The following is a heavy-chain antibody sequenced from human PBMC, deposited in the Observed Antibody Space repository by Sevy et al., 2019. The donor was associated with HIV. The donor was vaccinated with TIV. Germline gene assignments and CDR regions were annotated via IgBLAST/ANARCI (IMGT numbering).Heavy chain of an antibody. Sequence: GGSLRLSCAASGFTFDDYAMHWVRQAPGKDLEWVSGISWNSGSIGYADSVKGRFTISRDNAKNSLYLQMNSLRAEDTALYYCAKAPRVPAAMWYYGMDVWGQGTTVTVSS. CDR2: ISWNSGSI. CDR3: AKAPRVPAAMWYYGMDV. D-gene: IGHD2-2*01. J-gene: IGHJ6*02. CDR1: GFTFDDYA. V-gene: IGHV3-9*01.